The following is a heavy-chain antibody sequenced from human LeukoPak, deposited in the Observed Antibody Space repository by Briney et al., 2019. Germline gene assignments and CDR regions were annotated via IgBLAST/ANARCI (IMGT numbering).Heavy chain of an antibody. CDR1: GYTFTSYG. CDR2: ISAYNGNT. D-gene: IGHD6-6*01. V-gene: IGHV1-18*01. Sequence: ASVKVSCRASGYTFTSYGISWVRQAPGQGLEWMGWISAYNGNTNFQQKLQGRVTMTTDKSTSTTYMELRSLRSDDTAVYYCARDVGYSSSSLGIPLDHWGQGTLVTVSS. CDR3: ARDVGYSSSSLGIPLDH. J-gene: IGHJ4*02.